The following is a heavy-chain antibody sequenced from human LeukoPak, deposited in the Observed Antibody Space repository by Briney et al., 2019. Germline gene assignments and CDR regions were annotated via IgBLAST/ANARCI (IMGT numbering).Heavy chain of an antibody. J-gene: IGHJ4*02. CDR3: AKDMGIAVAGTVDY. Sequence: GGSLRLSCAASGFTFDDYAMHWVRQAPGKGLEWVSGISWNSGSIGYADSVKGRFTISRDNAKNSLYLQMNSLRAEDMALYYCAKDMGIAVAGTVDYWGLGTLVTVSS. V-gene: IGHV3-9*03. D-gene: IGHD6-19*01. CDR2: ISWNSGSI. CDR1: GFTFDDYA.